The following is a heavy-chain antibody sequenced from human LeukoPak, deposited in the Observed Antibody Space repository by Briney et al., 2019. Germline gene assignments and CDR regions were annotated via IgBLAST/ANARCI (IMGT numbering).Heavy chain of an antibody. CDR1: GFTFSNYG. CDR2: ISGSGHNT. V-gene: IGHV3-23*01. CDR3: AKSARGLYSGSSVLDY. D-gene: IGHD1-26*01. Sequence: PGGSLRLSCAASGFTFSNYGMNWVRQAPGKGLEWVSAISGSGHNTYYADSVKGRFTISRDNSKNTLYLQMNSLRAEDTAVYYCAKSARGLYSGSSVLDYWGQGTLVTVSS. J-gene: IGHJ4*02.